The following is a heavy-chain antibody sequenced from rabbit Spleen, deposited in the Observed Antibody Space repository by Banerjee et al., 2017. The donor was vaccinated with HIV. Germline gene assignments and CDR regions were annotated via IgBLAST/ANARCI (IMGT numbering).Heavy chain of an antibody. CDR2: IDTGSSGFT. Sequence: SEASGGDRGKPGAALTLPCIASGGSLILDSYLCWVRLAPGKGLEWIACIDTGSSGFTYFASWAKGRFTISKTSSTTVTLQMTSLTAADTATYFCARDTSSSFSSYGMDLWGQGTLVTVS. J-gene: IGHJ6*01. CDR1: GGSLILDSY. V-gene: IGHV1S40*01. D-gene: IGHD1-1*01. CDR3: ARDTSSSFSSYGMDL.